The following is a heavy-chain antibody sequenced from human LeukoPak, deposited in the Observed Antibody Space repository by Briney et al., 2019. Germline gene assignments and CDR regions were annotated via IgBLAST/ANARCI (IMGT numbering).Heavy chain of an antibody. V-gene: IGHV4-59*01. CDR1: GDSISSYY. J-gene: IGHJ3*01. CDR3: ARHREKGAFDV. Sequence: SETLSLTCTVSGDSISSYYWSWIRQPPGKGLEWIGYIYYRTTNYNPSLKSRVTISVDTSKNQFSLKLSSVTAADTAVYYCARHREKGAFDVWGQGTMVTVSS. D-gene: IGHD5-24*01. CDR2: IYYRTT.